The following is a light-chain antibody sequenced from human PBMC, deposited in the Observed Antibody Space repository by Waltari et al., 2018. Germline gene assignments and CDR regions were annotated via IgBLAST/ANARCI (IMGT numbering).Light chain of an antibody. CDR1: QSLVHSDGNTY. CDR2: KVS. V-gene: IGKV2-30*02. CDR3: MQGTHWPPWT. Sequence: DVVMTQSPLSLPGTLGQPASISCRSSQSLVHSDGNTYLSWFQQRPGQSPRRLIYKVSNRDSGVPDRFSGSGSGTDFTLKISRVEAEDVGVYYCMQGTHWPPWTFGQGTKVEIQ. J-gene: IGKJ1*01.